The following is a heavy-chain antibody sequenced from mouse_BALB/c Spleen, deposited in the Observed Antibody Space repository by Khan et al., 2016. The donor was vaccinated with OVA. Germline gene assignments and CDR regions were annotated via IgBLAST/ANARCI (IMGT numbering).Heavy chain of an antibody. V-gene: IGHV1-9*01. Sequence: QVQLQQSGAELMKPGASVKISCKASGYTFSSYWIEWVKQRPGHGLEWIGEILPGRGNGNFNEKFKGKATITADTSSNIAYMQLSSLTSEDSAVYYRERGAGTTYGMDNWGQGTSVTVSS. CDR2: ILPGRGNG. CDR1: GYTFSSYW. J-gene: IGHJ4*01. CDR3: ERGAGTTYGMDN. D-gene: IGHD4-1*01.